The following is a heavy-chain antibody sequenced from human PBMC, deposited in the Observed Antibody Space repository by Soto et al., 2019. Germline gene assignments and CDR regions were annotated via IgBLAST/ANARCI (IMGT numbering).Heavy chain of an antibody. Sequence: QVQLVESGGGVVQPGRSLTLSCAASGFTFSDSGMHWVRQAPGKGLDWVAVISYAGSNKYYADSVKGRFTISRDNSENAVYLLMPSPRSTSASTAALGWLVKDYF. V-gene: IGHV3-30*03. CDR2: ISYAGSNK. D-gene: IGHD6-19*01. J-gene: IGHJ1*01. CDR3: GWLVKDYF. CDR1: GFTFSDSG.